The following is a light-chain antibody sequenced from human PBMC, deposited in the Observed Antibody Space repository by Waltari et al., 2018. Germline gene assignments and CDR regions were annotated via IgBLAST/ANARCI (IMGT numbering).Light chain of an antibody. V-gene: IGLV8-61*01. CDR2: KIT. CDR3: VLYMGSGIWV. Sequence: QTVVTQEPSLSVSPGGTVTLTCALRSGSVSSTSYASWYQQTPGQAPRTLVDKITSRSCGVPDRFSGSMLGNKAALTITGAQAEDESYYYCVLYMGSGIWVFGGVTKLTVL. J-gene: IGLJ3*02. CDR1: SGSVSSTSY.